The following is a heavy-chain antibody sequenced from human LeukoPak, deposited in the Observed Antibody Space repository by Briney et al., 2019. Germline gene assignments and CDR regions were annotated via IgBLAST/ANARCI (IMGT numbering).Heavy chain of an antibody. V-gene: IGHV3-74*01. CDR1: GFTFSSYW. J-gene: IGHJ6*03. Sequence: GGSLRLSCAASGFTFSSYWMHWVRQAPGKGLVWVSRINSDGSSTSYADSVKGRFTISRDNAKNTLYLQMNSLRAEDTAVYYCARVGLELAYYYYYYYMDVWGKGTTVTVSS. CDR2: INSDGSST. CDR3: ARVGLELAYYYYYYYMDV. D-gene: IGHD1-7*01.